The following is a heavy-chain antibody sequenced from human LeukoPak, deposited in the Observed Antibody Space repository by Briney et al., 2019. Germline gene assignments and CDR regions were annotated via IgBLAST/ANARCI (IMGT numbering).Heavy chain of an antibody. CDR3: ARDPIVGIAAAGIRGRFDP. V-gene: IGHV4-30-4*01. CDR1: GGSISSGDYY. Sequence: TLSLTCTVSGGSISSGDYYWSWIRQPPGKGLEWIGYIYYSGSTYYNPSLKSRVTISVDTSKNQFSLKLSSVTAADTAVYYCARDPIVGIAAAGIRGRFDPWGQGTLVTVSS. CDR2: IYYSGST. J-gene: IGHJ5*02. D-gene: IGHD6-13*01.